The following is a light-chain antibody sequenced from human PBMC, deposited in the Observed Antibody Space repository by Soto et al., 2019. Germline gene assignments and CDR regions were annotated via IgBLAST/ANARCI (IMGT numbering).Light chain of an antibody. Sequence: AIQMTQSPPSLSASVGDIVTITCRASQGIRNDLGWYQQKPGKAPKLLIYATSSLQSGVPSRFSGSGSGTDFTLTISSLQPEDFATYYCLQDYNYPRTFGQGTKVEIK. J-gene: IGKJ1*01. CDR1: QGIRND. V-gene: IGKV1-6*01. CDR2: ATS. CDR3: LQDYNYPRT.